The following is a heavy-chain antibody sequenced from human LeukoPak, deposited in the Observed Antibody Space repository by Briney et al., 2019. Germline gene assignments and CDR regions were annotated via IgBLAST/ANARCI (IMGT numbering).Heavy chain of an antibody. CDR3: ARGAAFDI. CDR2: INHSGST. Sequence: SETLSLTCTVSGGSISSSSYYWGWIRQPPGKGLEWIGEINHSGSTNYNPSLKSRVTISVDTSKNQFSLQLNSVTPEDTAVYYCARGAAFDIWGQGTMVTVSS. J-gene: IGHJ3*02. V-gene: IGHV4-39*07. CDR1: GGSISSSSYY. D-gene: IGHD3-16*01.